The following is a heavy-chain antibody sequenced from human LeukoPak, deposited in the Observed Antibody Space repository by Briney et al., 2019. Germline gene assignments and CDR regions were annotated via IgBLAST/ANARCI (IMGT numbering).Heavy chain of an antibody. CDR1: GGSFSGYY. J-gene: IGHJ4*02. CDR2: INHSGST. V-gene: IGHV4-34*01. CDR3: AKHYMGSSYSRGCDC. D-gene: IGHD3-10*01. Sequence: PSETLSLTCAVYGGSFSGYYWSWIRQPPGKGLEWIGEINHSGSTNYNPSLKSRVTISVDTSKNQFSLKLSSVTAADTAVYYCAKHYMGSSYSRGCDCWGQGTQVTVSS.